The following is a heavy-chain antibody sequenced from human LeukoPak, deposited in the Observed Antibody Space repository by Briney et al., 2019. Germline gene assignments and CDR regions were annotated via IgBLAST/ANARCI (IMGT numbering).Heavy chain of an antibody. D-gene: IGHD5-12*01. CDR3: ARGGISGYVY. J-gene: IGHJ4*02. Sequence: SETLSLTCAVNGGSFSGYYWSLIRQPQGKGMEWIGEINHSGSTNYNPSLKSRVTISVDTSKNQFSLKLSSVTAADTAVYYCARGGISGYVYWGQGTLVTVSS. V-gene: IGHV4-34*01. CDR2: INHSGST. CDR1: GGSFSGYY.